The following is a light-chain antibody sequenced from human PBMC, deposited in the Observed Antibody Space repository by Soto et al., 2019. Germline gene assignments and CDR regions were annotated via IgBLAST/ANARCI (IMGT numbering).Light chain of an antibody. CDR1: QSLSEW. CDR3: QQYKSYFWT. J-gene: IGKJ1*01. V-gene: IGKV1-5*01. CDR2: DAS. Sequence: DIRMTQTPATLSASLGDTVTITCRVSQSLSEWLAWYQQKPVKAPKLLIYDASSLERGVPSRFSGSGYGTEFNLTISSLQTDDFAIYYCQQYKSYFWTFGQGTKVDIK.